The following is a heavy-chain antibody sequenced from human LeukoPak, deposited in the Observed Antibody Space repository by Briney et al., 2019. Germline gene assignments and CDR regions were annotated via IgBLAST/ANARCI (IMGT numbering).Heavy chain of an antibody. CDR1: RYTLTSYY. CDR2: INPSGGST. CDR3: ARDRGWELRWFELDY. J-gene: IGHJ4*02. V-gene: IGHV1-46*01. Sequence: ASVKVSRKASRYTLTSYYMHWVRQAPGQGLEWMGIINPSGGSTSYAQKFQGRVTMTRDMSTSTVYMKLSSLRSEDTAVYYCARDRGWELRWFELDYWGQGTLVTVSS. D-gene: IGHD1-26*01.